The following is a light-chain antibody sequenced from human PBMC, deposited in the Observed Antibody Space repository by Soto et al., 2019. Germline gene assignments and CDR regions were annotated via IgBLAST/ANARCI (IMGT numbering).Light chain of an antibody. Sequence: QSVLTQPPSVSGAPGHRVTLPSFESSTKFGAIFDVHWYQQLPGTAPKLLFYRNNNRASGVPDRFSGSRSGTSASLAITGLQAEDEADYYCQSFDGTLSDVVFGGGTKLTVL. V-gene: IGLV1-40*01. CDR2: RNN. CDR3: QSFDGTLSDVV. CDR1: STKFGAIFD. J-gene: IGLJ2*01.